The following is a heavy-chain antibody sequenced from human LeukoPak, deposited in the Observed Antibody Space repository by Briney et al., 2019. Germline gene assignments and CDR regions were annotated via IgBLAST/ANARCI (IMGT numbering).Heavy chain of an antibody. J-gene: IGHJ6*03. CDR3: ARGSQLLFRSYYYYMDV. CDR1: GGTFSGYA. D-gene: IGHD2-2*01. CDR2: IIPIFGTA. V-gene: IGHV1-69*13. Sequence: ASVKVSCKASGGTFSGYAISWVRQAPGQGLEWMGGIIPIFGTANYAQKFQGRVTITADESTSTAYMELSSLRSEDTAVYYCARGSQLLFRSYYYYMDVWGKGTTVTVSS.